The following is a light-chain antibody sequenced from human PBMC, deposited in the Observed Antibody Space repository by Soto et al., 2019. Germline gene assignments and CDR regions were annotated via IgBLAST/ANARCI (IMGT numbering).Light chain of an antibody. CDR1: QSISSSY. CDR3: QQYNNWPRT. Sequence: EIVLTQSPGTLSLSPGERATLSCTACQSISSSYLAWYQQKPGQAPRLLIYDASTRATAFPARFSGSGSGTEFTLTISSLQSEDFAVYYCQQYNNWPRTFGQGTKV. CDR2: DAS. V-gene: IGKV3-15*01. J-gene: IGKJ1*01.